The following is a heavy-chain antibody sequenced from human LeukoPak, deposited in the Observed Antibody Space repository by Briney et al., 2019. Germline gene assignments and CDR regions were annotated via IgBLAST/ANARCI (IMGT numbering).Heavy chain of an antibody. D-gene: IGHD3-22*01. V-gene: IGHV3-21*01. CDR2: ISISSSYI. Sequence: GGSLRLSCAASGFTFSSYSINWVRQAPGKGLEWVSSISISSSYIYYADSVKGRFTISRDNAKNSLYLQMNSLRAEDTAVYYCARGPQKNGHSSGYPGYFDYCGRGTLVTVSS. CDR1: GFTFSSYS. J-gene: IGHJ4*02. CDR3: ARGPQKNGHSSGYPGYFDY.